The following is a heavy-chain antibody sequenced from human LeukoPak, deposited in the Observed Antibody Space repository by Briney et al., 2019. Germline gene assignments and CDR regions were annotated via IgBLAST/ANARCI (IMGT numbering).Heavy chain of an antibody. CDR1: GFTFSSYA. Sequence: GGSLRLSCAASGFTFSSYAMSWVRQAPGKGLEWVSVISGSGGSTYYADSVKGRFTISRDNSKNTLYLQMNSLRAEDTAVYYCAKLPARITFGGVIVSYWGQGTLVTVSS. CDR3: AKLPARITFGGVIVSY. J-gene: IGHJ4*02. CDR2: ISGSGGST. V-gene: IGHV3-23*01. D-gene: IGHD3-16*02.